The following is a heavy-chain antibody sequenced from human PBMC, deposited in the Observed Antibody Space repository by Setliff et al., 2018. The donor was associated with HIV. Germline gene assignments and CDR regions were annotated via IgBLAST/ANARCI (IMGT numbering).Heavy chain of an antibody. V-gene: IGHV4-34*01. D-gene: IGHD3-22*01. CDR1: GGSFSGYY. Sequence: PSETLSLTCAVYGGSFSGYYWTWIRQPPGKGLEWIGEVNHSGSTICNPSLKSRVTISLDTSKNQFSLNLTSVTAADTAVYYCARVHYYDSSGYSEPYYMDVWGKGTTVTVSS. J-gene: IGHJ6*03. CDR3: ARVHYYDSSGYSEPYYMDV. CDR2: VNHSGST.